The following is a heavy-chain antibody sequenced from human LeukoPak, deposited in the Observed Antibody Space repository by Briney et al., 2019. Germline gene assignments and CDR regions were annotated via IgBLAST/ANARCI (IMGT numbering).Heavy chain of an antibody. Sequence: GSSVKVSCKASGGTFSSYAISWVRQAPGQGLEWMGWISAYNGNTNYAQKLQGRVTMTTDTSTSTAYMELRSLRSDDTAVYYCARDFGDSSGYYYFDYWGQGTLVTVSS. D-gene: IGHD3-22*01. J-gene: IGHJ4*02. CDR3: ARDFGDSSGYYYFDY. V-gene: IGHV1-18*01. CDR2: ISAYNGNT. CDR1: GGTFSSYA.